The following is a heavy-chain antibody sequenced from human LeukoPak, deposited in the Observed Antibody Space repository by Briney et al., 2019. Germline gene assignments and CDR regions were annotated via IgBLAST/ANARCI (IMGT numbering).Heavy chain of an antibody. CDR1: GFTFSTYF. D-gene: IGHD3-22*01. J-gene: IGHJ4*02. Sequence: GGSLRLSCEASGFTFSTYFMSWVRQAPGKGLEGVAKINQDGSEKYYVDSVKGRFTISRDNAENSVYLQMSGLTAEDTGLYYCARDQGYDGRGNYYPYHFDCWGQGTLVTVSS. CDR2: INQDGSEK. CDR3: ARDQGYDGRGNYYPYHFDC. V-gene: IGHV3-7*01.